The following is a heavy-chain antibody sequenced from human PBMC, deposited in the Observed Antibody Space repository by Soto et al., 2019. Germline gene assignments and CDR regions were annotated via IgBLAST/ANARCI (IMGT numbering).Heavy chain of an antibody. D-gene: IGHD3-3*01. J-gene: IGHJ5*02. V-gene: IGHV4-34*01. CDR3: ARVRDWFDP. CDR2: INHSGNT. CDR1: GASLSDNY. Sequence: PSETLSLTCAVYGASLSDNYCNWLRQPPGKGLEWIGEINHSGNTNYNPSLRSRVTISIDTSKNQFSLRLTSVTAADTAVYYCARVRDWFDPWGQGTLVTLS.